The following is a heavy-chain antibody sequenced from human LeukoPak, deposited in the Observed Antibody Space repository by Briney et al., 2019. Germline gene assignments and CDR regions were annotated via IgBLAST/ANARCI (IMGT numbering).Heavy chain of an antibody. J-gene: IGHJ5*02. CDR2: ISSSGRTI. CDR1: RFNFSDYY. CDR3: ARDPHTQSFYGDHDNYWFDP. Sequence: TGGSLRLSCAASRFNFSDYYMSWIRQAPGKGLEWVSYISSSGRTIYYADSVKGRFTISRDNAKNSMYLQMNSLRVEDTAVYYCARDPHTQSFYGDHDNYWFDPWGQGTLVTVSS. D-gene: IGHD4-17*01. V-gene: IGHV3-11*04.